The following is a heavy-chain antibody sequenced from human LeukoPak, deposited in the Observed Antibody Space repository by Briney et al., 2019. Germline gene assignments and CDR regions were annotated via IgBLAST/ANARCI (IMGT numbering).Heavy chain of an antibody. J-gene: IGHJ4*02. V-gene: IGHV3-30-3*01. D-gene: IGHD3-22*01. CDR3: AKDLDPIYYYDSSGYLLDY. CDR1: GFTFSSYA. Sequence: GGSLRLSCAASGFTFSSYAMHWVRQAPGKGLEWVAVISYDGSNKYYADSVKGRFTISRDNSKNTLYLQMNSLRAEDTAVYYCAKDLDPIYYYDSSGYLLDYWGQGTLVTVSS. CDR2: ISYDGSNK.